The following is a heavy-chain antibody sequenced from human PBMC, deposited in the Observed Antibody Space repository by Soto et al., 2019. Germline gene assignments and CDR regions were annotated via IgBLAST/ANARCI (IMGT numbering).Heavy chain of an antibody. J-gene: IGHJ6*02. CDR3: ARDQGCSGGSCYSPRVHYYYYGMDV. V-gene: IGHV1-18*04. CDR2: ISAYNGNT. CDR1: GYTFTSYG. Sequence: ASVKVSVKASGYTFTSYGISWLRQAPGQGLEWMGWISAYNGNTNYAQKLQGRVTMTTDTSTSTAYMELRSLRSDDTAVYYCARDQGCSGGSCYSPRVHYYYYGMDVWGQGTTVTVS. D-gene: IGHD2-15*01.